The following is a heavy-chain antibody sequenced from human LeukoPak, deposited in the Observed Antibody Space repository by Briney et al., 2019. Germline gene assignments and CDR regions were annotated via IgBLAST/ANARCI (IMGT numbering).Heavy chain of an antibody. CDR3: ARDLGLRGVTNWFDP. J-gene: IGHJ5*02. CDR1: AYTFSEYL. CDR2: IDPSGGST. V-gene: IGHV1-46*01. D-gene: IGHD3-10*01. Sequence: ASVKVSCKASAYTFSEYLMHWVRQAPGQGLEWMGIIDPSGGSTVYAQKFQGRVTMTRDTSTSTVYMELSSLTSDDTAVYYCARDLGLRGVTNWFDPWGQGTLVTVSS.